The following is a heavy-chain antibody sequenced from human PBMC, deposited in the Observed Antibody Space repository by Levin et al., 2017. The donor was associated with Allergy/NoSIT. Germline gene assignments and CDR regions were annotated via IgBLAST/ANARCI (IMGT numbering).Heavy chain of an antibody. CDR3: ARDLEGDIVADYYYYDGMDG. V-gene: IGHV4-38-2*02. CDR1: GSSISSGYY. CDR2: IYHSGST. Sequence: GSLRLSCAVSGSSISSGYYWGWIRQPPGKGLEWIGSIYHSGSTYYNPSLKSRVTISVDTSKNQFSLKLSSVTAADTAVYDCARDLEGDIVADYYYYDGMDGWGQGTTVTVSS. J-gene: IGHJ6*02. D-gene: IGHD5-12*01.